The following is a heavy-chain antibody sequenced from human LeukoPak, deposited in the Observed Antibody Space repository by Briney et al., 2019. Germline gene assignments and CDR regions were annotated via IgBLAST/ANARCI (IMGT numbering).Heavy chain of an antibody. J-gene: IGHJ6*02. CDR3: AGGAAWLHDYYYGMDV. CDR1: GFTFSSYG. D-gene: IGHD5-12*01. V-gene: IGHV3-33*01. CDR2: IWYGGSNK. Sequence: PGGPLRLSCAASGFTFSSYGMHWVRQAPGKGLEWVAVIWYGGSNKYYADSVKGRFTISRDNSKNTLYLQMNSLRAEDTAVYYCAGGAAWLHDYYYGMDVWGQGTTVTVSS.